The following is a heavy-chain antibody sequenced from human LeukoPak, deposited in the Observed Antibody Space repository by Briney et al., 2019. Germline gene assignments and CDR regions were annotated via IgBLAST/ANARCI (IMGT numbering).Heavy chain of an antibody. J-gene: IGHJ4*02. Sequence: GGSLRLSCAASGFTFDDYAMHWVQQAPGKRLEGVAGISWNSGSIGYAVSVKGRFTISRDNAKNSLYLQMNSLRAEDTALYYCTKDLAIVGATGFDYWGQGTLVTVSS. CDR3: TKDLAIVGATGFDY. V-gene: IGHV3-9*01. CDR1: GFTFDDYA. D-gene: IGHD1-26*01. CDR2: ISWNSGSI.